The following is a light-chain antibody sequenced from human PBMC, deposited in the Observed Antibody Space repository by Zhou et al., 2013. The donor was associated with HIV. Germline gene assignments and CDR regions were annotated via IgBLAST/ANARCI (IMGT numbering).Light chain of an antibody. CDR3: QQYDTYPWT. J-gene: IGKJ1*01. Sequence: AIQMTQSPSSLSASAGDRVTITCRASQDIRDELAWYQQKPGTVPKLLLYAASTLQNGVPSRFIGSGSGTDFTLTINGLRPEDFATYYCQQYDTYPWTFGQGTKVEIK. CDR2: AAS. CDR1: QDIRDE. V-gene: IGKV1-6*01.